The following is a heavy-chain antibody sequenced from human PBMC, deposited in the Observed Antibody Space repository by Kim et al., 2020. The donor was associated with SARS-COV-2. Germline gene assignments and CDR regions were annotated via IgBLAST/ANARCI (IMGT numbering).Heavy chain of an antibody. Sequence: ASVKVSCKASGYTFTSYYMHWVRQASGQGLEWMGIINPSGGSTSYAQKFQGRVTMTRDTSTSTVYMELSSLRSEDTAVYYCAAAASGSRGWYAFCDYWGQGTLVTVSS. CDR3: AAAASGSRGWYAFCDY. CDR2: INPSGGST. J-gene: IGHJ4*02. CDR1: GYTFTSYY. D-gene: IGHD6-19*01. V-gene: IGHV1-46*01.